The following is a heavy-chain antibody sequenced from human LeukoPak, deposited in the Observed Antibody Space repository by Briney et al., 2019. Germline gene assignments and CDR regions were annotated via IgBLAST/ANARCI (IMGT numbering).Heavy chain of an antibody. D-gene: IGHD3-10*01. CDR3: GREGSGAFDI. J-gene: IGHJ3*02. Sequence: GGSLRLSCAASGFTFSNYWMHWVRQAPGKGLVWVSRINSDGSSTSYADSVKGRFTISRDNAKNTLYLRMNSLRAEDTAVYYCGREGSGAFDIWGQGTMVTISS. CDR1: GFTFSNYW. V-gene: IGHV3-74*01. CDR2: INSDGSST.